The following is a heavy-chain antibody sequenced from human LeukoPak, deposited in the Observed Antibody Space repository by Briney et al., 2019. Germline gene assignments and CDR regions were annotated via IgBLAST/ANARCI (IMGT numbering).Heavy chain of an antibody. CDR3: ARDLSGYDYFDY. Sequence: PGRSLRLSCAASGFTFSSYGMHWVRQAPGKGLEWVAVIWYDGSNKYYADSVKGRFTISRDNSKNTLYLQMNSLRAEDTAVYYCARDLSGYDYFDYWGQGTLVTVSS. CDR1: GFTFSSYG. J-gene: IGHJ4*02. V-gene: IGHV3-33*01. CDR2: IWYDGSNK. D-gene: IGHD5-12*01.